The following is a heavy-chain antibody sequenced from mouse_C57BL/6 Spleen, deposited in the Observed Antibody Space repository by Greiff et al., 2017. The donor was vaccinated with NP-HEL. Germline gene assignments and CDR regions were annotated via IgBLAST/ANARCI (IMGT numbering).Heavy chain of an antibody. V-gene: IGHV1-26*01. Sequence: EVQLQQSGPELVKPGASVKISCKASGYTFTDYYMNWVKQSHGKSLEWIGDINPNNGGTSYNQQFKGKATLTVDKSSSTAYMELRSLTSEDAAVYYGGAHYYGSSYAMDYWGQGTSVTVSA. CDR1: GYTFTDYY. D-gene: IGHD1-1*01. CDR2: INPNNGGT. CDR3: GAHYYGSSYAMDY. J-gene: IGHJ4*01.